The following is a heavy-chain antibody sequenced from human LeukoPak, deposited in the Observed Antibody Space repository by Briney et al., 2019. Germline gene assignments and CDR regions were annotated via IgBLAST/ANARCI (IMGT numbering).Heavy chain of an antibody. Sequence: GESLKISCKGSGYSFTSYWIGWVRPMPGKGLEWMGIIYPGDSDTRYSPSFQGQVTISADKSISTAYLQWSSLKASDTAMYYCARRSYDFWSGYNTPQPFDYWGQGTLVTVSS. J-gene: IGHJ4*02. D-gene: IGHD3-3*01. CDR1: GYSFTSYW. CDR2: IYPGDSDT. V-gene: IGHV5-51*01. CDR3: ARRSYDFWSGYNTPQPFDY.